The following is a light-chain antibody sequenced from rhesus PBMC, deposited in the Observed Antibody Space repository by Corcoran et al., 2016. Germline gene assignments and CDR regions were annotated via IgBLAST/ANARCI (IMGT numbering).Light chain of an antibody. J-gene: IGKJ2*01. CDR3: KQYNNWNS. CDR1: QSVSSN. CDR2: YAS. Sequence: EIVMTQSPATLSLSPGERATLSCRASQSVSSNLAWYQQKPGQAPRLLIYYASNRATGIPDRVSGSGSGTDFPLTISSLEPEDVGVYYCKQYNNWNSFGQGTKVEIK. V-gene: IGKV3-35*01.